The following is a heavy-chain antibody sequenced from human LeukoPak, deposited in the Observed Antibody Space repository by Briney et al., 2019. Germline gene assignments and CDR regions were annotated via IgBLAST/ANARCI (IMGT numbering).Heavy chain of an antibody. Sequence: GASVKVSCKASGYTFTGYYMHWVRQAPGQGLEWMGWINPNSGGSNYAQKFQGRVTMTRDTSISTAYMELSRLISDDTAVYSCARGTDSATLTALDYWGQGTLVTVSS. CDR1: GYTFTGYY. D-gene: IGHD5-18*01. CDR2: INPNSGGS. V-gene: IGHV1-2*02. J-gene: IGHJ4*02. CDR3: ARGTDSATLTALDY.